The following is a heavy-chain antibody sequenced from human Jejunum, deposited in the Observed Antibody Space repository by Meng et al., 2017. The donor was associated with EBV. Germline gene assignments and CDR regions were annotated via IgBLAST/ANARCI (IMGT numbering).Heavy chain of an antibody. V-gene: IGHV3-30-3*01. CDR3: TREIRGFYSAY. D-gene: IGHD2-21*01. CDR1: GSIFSDYA. J-gene: IGHJ4*02. CDR2: ISYDGSNK. Sequence: VLLGGAGGGVVRPEKSLRLSCAASGSIFSDYAMLFVLQATGKWLEWVALISYDGSNKYYADSVKGRFTISRDSSKNTLFLKKNILRTEDTAVYYCTREIRGFYSAYWGQGALVTVSS.